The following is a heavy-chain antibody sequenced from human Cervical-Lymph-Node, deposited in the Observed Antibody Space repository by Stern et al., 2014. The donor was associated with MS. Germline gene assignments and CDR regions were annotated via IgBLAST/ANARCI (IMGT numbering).Heavy chain of an antibody. CDR3: ARGGSGQIWFQPYFDY. CDR1: GGTFSRTA. CDR2: IIPALGRP. Sequence: VQLVESGAELKKPGSSVKVSCKASGGTFSRTAISWVRQAPGQGLEWMGGIIPALGRPHYAQSIQGILTITADESASTVYRDLSSLTSDDTAVYYCARGGSGQIWFQPYFDYWGQGTLVTVSS. D-gene: IGHD3-10*01. V-gene: IGHV1-69*01. J-gene: IGHJ4*02.